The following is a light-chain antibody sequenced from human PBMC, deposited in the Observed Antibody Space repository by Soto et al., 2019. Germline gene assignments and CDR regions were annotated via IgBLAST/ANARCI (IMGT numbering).Light chain of an antibody. Sequence: QSVLTQPASVSGSPGQSITISCTGTSSDVGGYNYVSWYQHHPGKAPKLMIYEVVNRPSGVSNRFSGSRSGITASLTISGLQAEDEADYYCTSYTRSSPLVFGTGTKVTVL. CDR1: SSDVGGYNY. CDR2: EVV. V-gene: IGLV2-14*01. CDR3: TSYTRSSPLV. J-gene: IGLJ1*01.